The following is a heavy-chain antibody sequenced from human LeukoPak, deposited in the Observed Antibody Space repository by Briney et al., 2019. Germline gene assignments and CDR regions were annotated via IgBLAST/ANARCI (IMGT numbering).Heavy chain of an antibody. CDR1: GFTFSSYE. J-gene: IGHJ6*03. V-gene: IGHV3-48*03. CDR3: ARGLGPYGSGSFRYMDV. Sequence: GGSLRLSCAASGFTFSSYEMNWVRQAPGKGLEWVSYISSGGSTRYYADSVKGRFTISRDNAENSLYLQMNSLRAEDTAVYYCARGLGPYGSGSFRYMDVWGEGTTVTVSS. D-gene: IGHD3-10*01. CDR2: ISSGGSTR.